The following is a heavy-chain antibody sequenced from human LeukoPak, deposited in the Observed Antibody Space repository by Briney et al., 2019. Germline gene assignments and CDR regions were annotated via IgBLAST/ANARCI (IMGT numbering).Heavy chain of an antibody. D-gene: IGHD3-10*01. CDR3: AKVGATSGPDMVRGVNDY. CDR1: GFTFSSYA. CDR2: ISGSGGST. J-gene: IGHJ4*02. Sequence: GGSLRLSCAASGFTFSSYAMSWVRQAPGKGLEWVSAISGSGGSTYYADSVKGRFTISRDNSKNTLYLQMNSLRAEDTAVYYCAKVGATSGPDMVRGVNDYWGQGTLVTVSS. V-gene: IGHV3-23*01.